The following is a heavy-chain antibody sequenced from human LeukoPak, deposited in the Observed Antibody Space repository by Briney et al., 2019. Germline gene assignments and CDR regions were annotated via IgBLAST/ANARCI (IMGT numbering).Heavy chain of an antibody. J-gene: IGHJ5*02. CDR3: ARAEPHSSSWYDPTCFDP. V-gene: IGHV4-59*12. D-gene: IGHD6-13*01. CDR1: GGSISSYY. CDR2: IYYSGST. Sequence: SETLSLTCTVSGGSISSYYWSWIRQPPGKGLEWIGYIYYSGSTNYNPSLKSRVTISVDTSKNQFSLKLSSVTAADTAVYYCARAEPHSSSWYDPTCFDPWGQGTLVTVSS.